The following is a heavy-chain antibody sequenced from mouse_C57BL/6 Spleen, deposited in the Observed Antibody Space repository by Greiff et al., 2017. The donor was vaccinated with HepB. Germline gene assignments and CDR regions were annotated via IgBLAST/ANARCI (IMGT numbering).Heavy chain of an antibody. J-gene: IGHJ2*01. Sequence: VHVKQSGAELVRPGASVKLSCTASGFNIKDDYMHWVKQRPEQGLEWIGWIDPENGDTEYASRFQGKATITADTSSNTAYLQLSSLTSEDTAVYYCTLYYYGSSYDYWGQGTTLTVSS. CDR1: GFNIKDDY. CDR3: TLYYYGSSYDY. V-gene: IGHV14-4*01. D-gene: IGHD1-1*01. CDR2: IDPENGDT.